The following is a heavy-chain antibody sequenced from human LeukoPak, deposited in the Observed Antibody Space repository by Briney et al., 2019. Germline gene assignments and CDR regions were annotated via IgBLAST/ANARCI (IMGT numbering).Heavy chain of an antibody. Sequence: PGGSLRLSCAASGFTVSSDYMNWVRQAPGKGLEWVSVIYSGGTTFYADSVKGRFTISRDNSKSTLYLQMNSLRAEDTAVYYCARASSIGMAGLFDYWGQGTLVTVSS. J-gene: IGHJ4*02. CDR3: ARASSIGMAGLFDY. D-gene: IGHD6-19*01. CDR1: GFTVSSDY. V-gene: IGHV3-53*01. CDR2: IYSGGTT.